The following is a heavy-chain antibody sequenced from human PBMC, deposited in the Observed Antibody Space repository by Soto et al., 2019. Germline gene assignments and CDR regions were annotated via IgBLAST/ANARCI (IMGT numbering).Heavy chain of an antibody. CDR3: AREVLIAEAGGLGWFDP. D-gene: IGHD6-13*01. Sequence: QMQLVESGGGAVQPGRSLRLSCAASGFTFSYYPMHWVRQAPGKGLEWVAVISFDGSNKYYADSVKGRFTISRDNSKNTLYLQMNSLRGEDTAVYYCAREVLIAEAGGLGWFDPWGQGTLVTVSS. V-gene: IGHV3-30*04. CDR1: GFTFSYYP. J-gene: IGHJ5*02. CDR2: ISFDGSNK.